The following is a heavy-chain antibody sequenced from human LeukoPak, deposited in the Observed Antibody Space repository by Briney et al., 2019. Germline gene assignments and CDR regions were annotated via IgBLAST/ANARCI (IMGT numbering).Heavy chain of an antibody. Sequence: PSETLSLTCAVSGGSISSSNWWSWIRQPPGRGLEWIGYIYHSGSTYYNPSLKSRVTISVDRSKNQFSLKLSSVTAADTAVYYCVRRHDILTASSTPSYFEYWGQGTLVTVSS. V-gene: IGHV4-30-2*01. D-gene: IGHD3-9*01. CDR3: VRRHDILTASSTPSYFEY. J-gene: IGHJ4*02. CDR2: IYHSGST. CDR1: GGSISSSNW.